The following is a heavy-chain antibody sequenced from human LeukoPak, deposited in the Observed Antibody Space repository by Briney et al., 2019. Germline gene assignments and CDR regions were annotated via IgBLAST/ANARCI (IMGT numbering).Heavy chain of an antibody. J-gene: IGHJ4*02. CDR2: IKQDGSEK. V-gene: IGHV3-7*01. Sequence: GGSLRLSCAASRFTFSSYWMSWVRQAPGKGLEWVANIKQDGSEKYYVDSVKGRFTISRDNAKNSLYLQMNSLRAEDTAVYYCARDLATVTTYGPFDYWGQGTLVTVSS. CDR3: ARDLATVTTYGPFDY. CDR1: RFTFSSYW. D-gene: IGHD4-17*01.